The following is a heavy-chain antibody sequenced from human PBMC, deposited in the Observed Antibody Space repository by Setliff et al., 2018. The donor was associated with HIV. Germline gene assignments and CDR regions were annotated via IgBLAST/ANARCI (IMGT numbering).Heavy chain of an antibody. CDR3: ARDSDYYDSSGRHIRLFGY. CDR1: GAFISSHY. D-gene: IGHD3-22*01. Sequence: PSETLSLTCTVSGAFISSHYWTWIRQPPGKGLDWIGYIYYSGSTNYNPSLKSRVTISVDTSKNQFSLKLSSVTATDTAVYYCARDSDYYDSSGRHIRLFGYWGQGTLVTVSS. V-gene: IGHV4-59*11. J-gene: IGHJ4*02. CDR2: IYYSGST.